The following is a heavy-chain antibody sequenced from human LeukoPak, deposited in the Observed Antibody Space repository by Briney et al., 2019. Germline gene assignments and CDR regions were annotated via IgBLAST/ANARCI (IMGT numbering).Heavy chain of an antibody. CDR3: AKEPYDFWSGSKNYYFDY. V-gene: IGHV3-30*18. CDR1: GFTCSSYG. D-gene: IGHD3-3*01. J-gene: IGHJ4*02. CDR2: ISYDGSNK. Sequence: PGGYLRLYCAASGFTCSSYGMQWVRQAQGKGLEGGAGISYDGSNKDYADSVKGRFTFSRDNSKNTLYLQMNSLRAEDTAVYYRAKEPYDFWSGSKNYYFDYWGQRTLVTASS.